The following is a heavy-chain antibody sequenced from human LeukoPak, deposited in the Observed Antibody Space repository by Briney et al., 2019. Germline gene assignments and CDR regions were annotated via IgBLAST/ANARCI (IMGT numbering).Heavy chain of an antibody. CDR2: SNHSGST. CDR1: GGSLSGHY. D-gene: IGHD6-19*01. V-gene: IGHV4-34*01. Sequence: SETLSLTCAVYGGSLSGHYWSWIRQPPGKGLEWIGESNHSGSTNYNPSLKSRVTISVDTSKNQFSLKLSSVTAADTAVYYCARLHLAVAGGFDYWGQGTLVTVSS. J-gene: IGHJ4*02. CDR3: ARLHLAVAGGFDY.